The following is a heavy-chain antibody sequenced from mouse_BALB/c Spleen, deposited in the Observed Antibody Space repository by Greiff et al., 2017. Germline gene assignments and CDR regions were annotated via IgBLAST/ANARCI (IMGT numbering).Heavy chain of an antibody. D-gene: IGHD2-2*01. CDR2: IWAGGST. J-gene: IGHJ2*01. CDR1: GFSLTSYG. V-gene: IGHV2-9*02. CDR3: ARDRGGYDGKFFDY. Sequence: VKVVESGPGLVAPSQSLSITCTVSGFSLTSYGVHWVRQPPGKGLEWLGVIWAGGSTNYNSALMSRLSISKDNSKSQVFLKMNSLQTDDTAMYYCARDRGGYDGKFFDYWGQGTTLTVSS.